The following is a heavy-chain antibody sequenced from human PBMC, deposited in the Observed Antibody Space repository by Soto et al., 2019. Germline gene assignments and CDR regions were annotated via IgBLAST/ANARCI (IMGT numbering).Heavy chain of an antibody. CDR3: ARDDSFYGEPGYGMNV. J-gene: IGHJ6*02. V-gene: IGHV4-31*01. CDR2: IYYTGST. CDR1: GATISSGGFY. D-gene: IGHD4-17*01. Sequence: QLQLQESGPGLVEASQTLSLTCTVSGATISSGGFYWSWIRQRPGTGLEWIGHIYYTGSTYYNPSHNSVVTISVDMSRNQFSLKLRSVTAADTAKYFCARDDSFYGEPGYGMNVWGQGTTVTVSS.